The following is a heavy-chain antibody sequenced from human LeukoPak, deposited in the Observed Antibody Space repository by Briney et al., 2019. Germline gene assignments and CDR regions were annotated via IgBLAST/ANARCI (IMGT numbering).Heavy chain of an antibody. CDR1: GFTFSSYS. CDR2: ISSSSSYI. V-gene: IGHV3-21*01. J-gene: IGHJ4*02. Sequence: GGSLRLSCAASGFTFSSYSMNWVRQAPGKGLEWVSSISSSSSYIYYADSVKGRFTISRDNAKNSLYLQMNSLRAEDTAVYYCARGPYYYDSSGYSDYWGQGTLVTVSS. D-gene: IGHD3-22*01. CDR3: ARGPYYYDSSGYSDY.